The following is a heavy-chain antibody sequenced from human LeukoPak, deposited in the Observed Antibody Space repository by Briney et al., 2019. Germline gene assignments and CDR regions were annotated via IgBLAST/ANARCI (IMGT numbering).Heavy chain of an antibody. V-gene: IGHV4-61*02. J-gene: IGHJ4*02. D-gene: IGHD3-22*01. CDR2: IYTSGST. CDR3: ARDQGDGYYDSSGSFDH. Sequence: SQTLSLTCTVSGGSISSGSYYWSWIRQPAGKGLEWIGRIYTSGSTNYNPSLKSRVTISVDTSKNQFSLKLNSVTAADTAVYYCARDQGDGYYDSSGSFDHWGQGTLVTVSS. CDR1: GGSISSGSYY.